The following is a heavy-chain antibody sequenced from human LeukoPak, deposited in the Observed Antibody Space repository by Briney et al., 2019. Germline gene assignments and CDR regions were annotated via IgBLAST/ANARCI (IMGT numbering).Heavy chain of an antibody. Sequence: GASVKVSCKASGYTFTSYDINWVRQATGQGLEWMGWMNPNSGNAGYAQKFQGRVTMTRNTSISTAYMELSRLRSEDTAVYYCAREGASTAQPFDYWGQGTLVTVSS. V-gene: IGHV1-8*01. CDR1: GYTFTSYD. CDR3: AREGASTAQPFDY. CDR2: MNPNSGNA. D-gene: IGHD4-17*01. J-gene: IGHJ4*02.